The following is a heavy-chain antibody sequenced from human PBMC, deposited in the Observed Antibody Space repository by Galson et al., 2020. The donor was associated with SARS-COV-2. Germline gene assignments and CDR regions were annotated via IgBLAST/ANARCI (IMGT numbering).Heavy chain of an antibody. CDR3: ARGRRDASAAFTIGSYYYYMDV. J-gene: IGHJ6*03. Sequence: SETLSVTCAVYGGSFRDNYWNWIRQSPGKGLEWIGEVNHSGGTSYNSSLSSRVTLSVDASKNQFSLMLRSATAADTAVYYCARGRRDASAAFTIGSYYYYMDVWAKGTTVTVSS. V-gene: IGHV4-34*01. CDR2: VNHSGGT. D-gene: IGHD6-25*01. CDR1: GGSFRDNY.